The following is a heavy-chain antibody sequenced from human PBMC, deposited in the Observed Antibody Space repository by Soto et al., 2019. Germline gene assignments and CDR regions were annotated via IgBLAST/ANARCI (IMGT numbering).Heavy chain of an antibody. J-gene: IGHJ6*02. Sequence: SETLSLTCTVSGGSISSYYWSWIRQPPGKGLEWIGYIYYSGNTNYNPSLKSRVTISVDTSKNQFSLKLSSVTAADTAVYYCAREGYYDFWSGYSYKYYYYYGMDVWGQGTTVTVSS. CDR1: GGSISSYY. CDR3: AREGYYDFWSGYSYKYYYYYGMDV. CDR2: IYYSGNT. V-gene: IGHV4-59*12. D-gene: IGHD3-3*01.